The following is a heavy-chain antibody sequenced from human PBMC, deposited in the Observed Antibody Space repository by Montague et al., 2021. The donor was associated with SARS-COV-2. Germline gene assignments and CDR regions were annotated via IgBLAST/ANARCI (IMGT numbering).Heavy chain of an antibody. J-gene: IGHJ4*02. CDR2: INHGGST. CDR1: GGSFNDYY. Sequence: SETLSLTCAVYGGSFNDYYWSWIRQPPGKGLEWIGEINHGGSTNYSPSLKSRVTISADTSKNQFSLKLKSVTAADTANYYCVRGHQGVAMIVVVMIGAKYYFDYWGQGSLVTVSS. D-gene: IGHD3-22*01. V-gene: IGHV4-34*01. CDR3: VRGHQGVAMIVVVMIGAKYYFDY.